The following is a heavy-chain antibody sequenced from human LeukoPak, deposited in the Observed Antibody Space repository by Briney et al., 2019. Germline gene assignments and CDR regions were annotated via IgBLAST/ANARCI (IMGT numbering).Heavy chain of an antibody. D-gene: IGHD6-19*01. V-gene: IGHV3-23*01. CDR2: ICGSGGST. CDR3: AKLEQWLAPYFDY. Sequence: GGSLRLSCAASGFTFSSYVMSWVRPAPGKGVEWVSAICGSGGSTYYADSVKGRFTISRDNSKNTLYLQMNSLRAEDTAVYYCAKLEQWLAPYFDYWGQGTLVTVSS. J-gene: IGHJ4*02. CDR1: GFTFSSYV.